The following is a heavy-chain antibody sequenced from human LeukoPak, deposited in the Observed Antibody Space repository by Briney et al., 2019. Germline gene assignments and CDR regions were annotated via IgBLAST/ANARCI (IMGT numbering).Heavy chain of an antibody. D-gene: IGHD2-15*01. CDR3: ARGGSRNNWFHP. CDR2: IYYSGST. V-gene: IGHV4-30-4*01. Sequence: NPSETLSLTCTVSGGSISSGDYYWSWIRQPPGKGLEWIGYIYYSGSTYYNPSLKSRVTISVDTSKNHFSRKLSSVTAADTAVYYRARGGSRNNWFHPWGQGPLLPVSS. CDR1: GGSISSGDYY. J-gene: IGHJ5*02.